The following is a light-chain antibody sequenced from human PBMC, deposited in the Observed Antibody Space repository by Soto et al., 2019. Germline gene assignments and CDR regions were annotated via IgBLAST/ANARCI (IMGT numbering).Light chain of an antibody. Sequence: SYELTQPPSVSVSPEQTASITCSGEKLGDKYACWYQQKPGQSPVLVIYQDSKRPSGIPERFSGSNSGNTATLTISGTQAMDEADYYCQAWDSSMVFGGGTKLTVL. CDR3: QAWDSSMV. CDR1: KLGDKY. V-gene: IGLV3-1*01. J-gene: IGLJ2*01. CDR2: QDS.